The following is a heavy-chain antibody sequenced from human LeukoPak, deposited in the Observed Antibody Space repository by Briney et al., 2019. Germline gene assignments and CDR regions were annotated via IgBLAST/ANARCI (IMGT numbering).Heavy chain of an antibody. CDR1: GFTVSSYA. J-gene: IGHJ3*02. CDR2: ISYDGSNK. D-gene: IGHD4-17*01. Sequence: GGSLRLSCAASGFTVSSYAMHWVRQAPGKGLEWVAVISYDGSNKCYADSVKGRFTISRDNSKNTLYLQMNSLRAEDTAVYYCARDSTVAFDIWGQGTMVTVSS. CDR3: ARDSTVAFDI. V-gene: IGHV3-30-3*01.